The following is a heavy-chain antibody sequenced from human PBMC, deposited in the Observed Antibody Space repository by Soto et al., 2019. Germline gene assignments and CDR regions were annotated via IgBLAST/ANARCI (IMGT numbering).Heavy chain of an antibody. V-gene: IGHV3-21*01. J-gene: IGHJ6*02. Sequence: VGSLRLSCVASGFTFSSDWMHWVRKAPVKVLVWVSSISSSSSYTYYADSVKGRFTISRDNAKNSLYLQMNSLRAEDTAVYYCARTIMTTVTTDDDYYYGMDVWGQGTTVTVSS. CDR1: GFTFSSDW. CDR3: ARTIMTTVTTDDDYYYGMDV. CDR2: ISSSSSYT. D-gene: IGHD4-4*01.